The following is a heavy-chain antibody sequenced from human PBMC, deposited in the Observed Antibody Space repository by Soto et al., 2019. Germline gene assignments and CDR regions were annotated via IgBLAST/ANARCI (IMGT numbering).Heavy chain of an antibody. D-gene: IGHD1-26*01. Sequence: SETLSLTCTVSGGSISSYYWSWIRQPPGKGLEWIGYIYYSGSTNYNPSLKSRVTISVDTSKNQFSLKLSSVTAADTAVYYCARGAVGATTEFQHWGQGTLVTVS. CDR3: ARGAVGATTEFQH. CDR2: IYYSGST. V-gene: IGHV4-59*01. J-gene: IGHJ1*01. CDR1: GGSISSYY.